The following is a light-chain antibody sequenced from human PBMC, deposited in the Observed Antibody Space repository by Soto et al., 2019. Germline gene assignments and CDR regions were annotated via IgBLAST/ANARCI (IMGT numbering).Light chain of an antibody. CDR3: QQSYQTPWT. J-gene: IGKJ1*01. CDR1: QTISTY. Sequence: IQMTQSPYSLSASVGDRITMTCRASQTISTYLNWYQQKPGKAPKLLISTSSTLQSGVPSRFSVSGSGTEFTLSIRGLQSDDVETYFCQQSYQTPWTCGLGTKVEI. V-gene: IGKV1-39*01. CDR2: TSS.